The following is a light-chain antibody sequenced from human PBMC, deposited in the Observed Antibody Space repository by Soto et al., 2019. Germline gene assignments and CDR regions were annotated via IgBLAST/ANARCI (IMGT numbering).Light chain of an antibody. CDR1: QSVSSY. CDR2: DAS. V-gene: IGKV3-11*01. CDR3: QQRSNWPPFT. J-gene: IGKJ4*01. Sequence: EIVLTQSPATLSLSPGERATLSCSASQSVSSYLAWYRQRPGQAPRLLIYDASNRATGIPARFSGSGSGTDFTLTISSLEPEDFAVYYCQQRSNWPPFTFGGGTKVEIK.